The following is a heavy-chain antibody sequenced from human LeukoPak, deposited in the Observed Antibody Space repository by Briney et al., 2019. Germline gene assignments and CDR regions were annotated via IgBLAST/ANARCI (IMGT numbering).Heavy chain of an antibody. CDR1: GFTFSSYE. D-gene: IGHD1-20*01. CDR3: ATGDNWKGGAFDS. CDR2: ISSSGSTI. Sequence: PGGSLRLSCAASGFTFSSYEMNWVRQAPGKGLDGVSYISSSGSTIYYADSVKGRFTISRDNAKNSLYLQMNSLRAEDTAVYYCATGDNWKGGAFDSWGQGTMVTVYS. V-gene: IGHV3-48*03. J-gene: IGHJ3*02.